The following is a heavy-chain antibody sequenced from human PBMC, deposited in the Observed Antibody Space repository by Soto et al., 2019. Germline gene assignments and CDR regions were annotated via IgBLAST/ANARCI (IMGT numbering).Heavy chain of an antibody. D-gene: IGHD5-12*01. CDR1: GFTLTSVR. Sequence: PGGPLILCCASSGFTLTSVRMSWVRQAPGKGLEWVASINQDGSEKNYVDSVKGRFTISRDNVKNSLYLQMNNLRAEDTAVYYCTRHRATADYWGQGTLVTVSS. J-gene: IGHJ4*02. CDR3: TRHRATADY. CDR2: INQDGSEK. V-gene: IGHV3-7*01.